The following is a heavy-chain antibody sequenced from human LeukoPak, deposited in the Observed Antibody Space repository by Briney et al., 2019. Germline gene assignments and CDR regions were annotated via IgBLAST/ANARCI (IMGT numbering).Heavy chain of an antibody. Sequence: GASVKVSCKASGYTFTGYYMHWVRQPPGQERDWMGWSNTNTGNPTYAQGFTGRCVFSLDTSVGTAYLQISSLKAEDTAVYYCARGDGSLWFGEGSDYWGQGTLVTVSS. CDR1: GYTFTGYY. J-gene: IGHJ4*02. V-gene: IGHV7-4-1*02. CDR2: SNTNTGNP. D-gene: IGHD3-10*01. CDR3: ARGDGSLWFGEGSDY.